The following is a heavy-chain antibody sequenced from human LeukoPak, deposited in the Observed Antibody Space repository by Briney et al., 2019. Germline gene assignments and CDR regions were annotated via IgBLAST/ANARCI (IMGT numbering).Heavy chain of an antibody. CDR3: ARFLGRITISGVVPYGMDV. CDR2: IYSAGGT. J-gene: IGHJ6*02. Sequence: PGGSLRLSCAASGVTFSNYWMSWVRQAPGKGLEWVSLIYSAGGTYYTDSVKGRFTISRHSSKNTLYLQMNSLRGEDTAVYYCARFLGRITISGVVPYGMDVWGQGTTVTVSS. V-gene: IGHV3-53*04. CDR1: GVTFSNYW. D-gene: IGHD3-3*01.